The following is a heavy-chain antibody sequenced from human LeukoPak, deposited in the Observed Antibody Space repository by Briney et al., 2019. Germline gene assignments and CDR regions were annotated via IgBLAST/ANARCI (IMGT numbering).Heavy chain of an antibody. V-gene: IGHV1-2*02. CDR2: INPNSGGT. CDR3: AREEDYDSSGYYLY. J-gene: IGHJ4*02. Sequence: GASVKVSCKASGYTFTGYYMHWVRQAPGQGLEWMGWINPNSGGTNYAQKFQGRVTMTRDTSISTAYMELSRLRSDDTAVYYCAREEDYDSSGYYLYWGQGTLVTVSS. D-gene: IGHD3-22*01. CDR1: GYTFTGYY.